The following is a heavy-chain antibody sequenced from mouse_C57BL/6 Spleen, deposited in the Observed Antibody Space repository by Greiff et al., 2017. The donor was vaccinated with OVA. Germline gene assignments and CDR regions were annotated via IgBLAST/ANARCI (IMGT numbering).Heavy chain of an antibody. CDR1: GYTFTDYY. Sequence: VQLQQSGPELVKPGASVKISCKASGYTFTDYYMNWVKQSHGKSLEWIGDINPNNGGTSYNQKFKGKATLTVDNSSSTAYMELRSLTSEDSAVYYCARQPMAYWGQGTLVTVSA. J-gene: IGHJ3*01. CDR2: INPNNGGT. CDR3: ARQPMAY. V-gene: IGHV1-26*01.